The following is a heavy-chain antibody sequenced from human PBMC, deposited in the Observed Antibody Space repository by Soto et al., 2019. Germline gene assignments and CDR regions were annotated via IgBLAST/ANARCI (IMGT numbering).Heavy chain of an antibody. V-gene: IGHV3-7*01. CDR3: VRDRCTSTTCYSPFDF. D-gene: IGHD2-2*02. CDR1: GFTFSRSW. J-gene: IGHJ4*02. Sequence: GGSLRLSCAASGFTFSRSWMNWVRQAPGKGLEWVATINQDGSGKYYVDSVKGRFTISRDNAKNSLYLQMNSLRAEDTAVYHCVRDRCTSTTCYSPFDFWGQGTLVTVSS. CDR2: INQDGSGK.